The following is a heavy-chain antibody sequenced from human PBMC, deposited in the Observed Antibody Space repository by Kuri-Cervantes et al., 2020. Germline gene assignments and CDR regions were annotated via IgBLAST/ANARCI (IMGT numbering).Heavy chain of an antibody. V-gene: IGHV4-59*01. D-gene: IGHD1-1*01. CDR1: GGSINNYY. J-gene: IGHJ4*02. Sequence: SETLSLTCTASGGSINNYYWSWIRQSPGKELEWIGYIYYSGSTTYSPSLESRVSISVDTSKSQVSLNLASVTAADTAIYYCARGGRGEATGFDYWGQGILVTVSS. CDR2: IYYSGST. CDR3: ARGGRGEATGFDY.